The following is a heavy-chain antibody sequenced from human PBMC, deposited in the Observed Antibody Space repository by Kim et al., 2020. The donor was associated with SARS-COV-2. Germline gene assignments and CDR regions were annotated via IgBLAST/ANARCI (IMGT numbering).Heavy chain of an antibody. CDR1: GGSISSYY. J-gene: IGHJ4*01. CDR3: ARASVRGVTTFDY. CDR2: IYYSGST. D-gene: IGHD3-10*01. Sequence: SETLSLTCTVSGGSISSYYWSWIRQPPGKGLEWIGYIYYSGSTNYNPSLKSRVTISVDTSKNQFSLKLSSVTAADTAVYYCARASVRGVTTFDYLGHGT. V-gene: IGHV4-59*01.